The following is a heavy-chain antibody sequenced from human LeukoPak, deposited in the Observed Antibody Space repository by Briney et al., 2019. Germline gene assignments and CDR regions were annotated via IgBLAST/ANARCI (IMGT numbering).Heavy chain of an antibody. CDR2: ITPFNGDT. CDR3: ARQASGFGYSHGYSDF. V-gene: IGHV1-45*02. CDR1: GYTFTYSY. J-gene: IGHJ4*02. Sequence: SVKVSCKASGYTFTYSYLHWVRQAPGQALEWMAWITPFNGDTNYAQKFQDRVTITRDRSMNTAYMELSSLRSEDTAMYYCARQASGFGYSHGYSDFWGQGTLVTVSS. D-gene: IGHD5-18*01.